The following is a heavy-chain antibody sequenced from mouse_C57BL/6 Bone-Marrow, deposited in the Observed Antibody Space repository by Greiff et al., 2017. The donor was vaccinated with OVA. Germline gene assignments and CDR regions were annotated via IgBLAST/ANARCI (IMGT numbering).Heavy chain of an antibody. CDR1: GFSLSTFGMG. V-gene: IGHV8-8*01. D-gene: IGHD2-1*01. J-gene: IGHJ2*01. Sequence: QVTLKVSGPGILQPSQTLSLTCSFSGFSLSTFGMGVGWIRQPSGQGLEWLAHIWWDDDKYYNPALKSRLTISTDTSKSQVFLKIAKVDTADTATYYCALFGNYVGYFDYWGQGTTLTVSS. CDR2: IWWDDDK. CDR3: ALFGNYVGYFDY.